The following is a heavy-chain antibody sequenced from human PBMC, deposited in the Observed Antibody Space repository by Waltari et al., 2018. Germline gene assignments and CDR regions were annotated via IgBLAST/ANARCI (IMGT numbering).Heavy chain of an antibody. CDR2: VHHSGKT. CDR1: GDSVSGNYW. J-gene: IGHJ4*02. Sequence: QVQLQESGQGLVKPSGTLSLTCAFSGDSVSGNYWWSWVRQSPEKGLEWIGQVHHSGKTHYNPSIQSRVTISVDSPKNHFSLTLKSVTAADTAVYYCAGDRAIGLFFDYWGRGTLVTVSS. CDR3: AGDRAIGLFFDY. V-gene: IGHV4-4*02. D-gene: IGHD2-2*01.